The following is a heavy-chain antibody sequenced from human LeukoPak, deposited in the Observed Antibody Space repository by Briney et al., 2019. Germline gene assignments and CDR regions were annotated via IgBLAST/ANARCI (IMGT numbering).Heavy chain of an antibody. CDR3: ARDQDYDILTGVHLGAFDI. J-gene: IGHJ3*02. CDR1: GFTVSSNY. CDR2: IYSGGST. V-gene: IGHV3-66*01. D-gene: IGHD3-9*01. Sequence: QTGGSLRLSCAASGFTVSSNYMSWVRQAPGKGLEWVSVIYSGGSTYYADSVKGRFTISRDNSKNTLYLQMNSLRAEDTAVYYCARDQDYDILTGVHLGAFDIWGQGTMVTVSS.